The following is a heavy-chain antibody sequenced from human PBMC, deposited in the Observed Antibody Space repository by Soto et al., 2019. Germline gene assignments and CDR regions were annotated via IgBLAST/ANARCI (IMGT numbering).Heavy chain of an antibody. CDR3: AHGRNIYSYFDH. V-gene: IGHV3-23*01. J-gene: IGHJ4*02. D-gene: IGHD5-18*01. Sequence: EGQVLESGGGLVQPGGSLRLSCAASGFTLRNYAMSWVRQAPGKGLEWVSTISSSGTSAHYADSVKGRFTISRDNSKNTLYLQMESLRAEDTAVYYCAHGRNIYSYFDHWGQGTLVTVSS. CDR1: GFTLRNYA. CDR2: ISSSGTSA.